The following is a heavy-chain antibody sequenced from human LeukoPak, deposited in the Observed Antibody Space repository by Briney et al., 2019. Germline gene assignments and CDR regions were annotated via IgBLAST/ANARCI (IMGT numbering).Heavy chain of an antibody. CDR1: GGSISSYY. CDR3: ARTRLQRFDY. Sequence: SETLSLTCTVSGGSISSYYWSWIRQPAGKGLEWIGRIYTSGSITYNPSLKSRVSMSVDTSKNQFSLKLSSVTAADTAVYYCARTRLQRFDYWGQGTLVTVSS. V-gene: IGHV4-4*07. J-gene: IGHJ4*02. D-gene: IGHD4-11*01. CDR2: IYTSGSI.